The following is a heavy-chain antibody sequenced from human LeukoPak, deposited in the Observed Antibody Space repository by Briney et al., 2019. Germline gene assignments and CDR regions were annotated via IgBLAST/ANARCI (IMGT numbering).Heavy chain of an antibody. Sequence: GGSLRLSCAASGFTFSSYGMHWVRQAPGKGLEWVAVIWYGGSNKYYADSVKGRFTISRDNAKNSLYLQMNSLRAEDTAVYYCARDHDYYDSSGHPNWGQGTLVTVSS. J-gene: IGHJ4*02. CDR2: IWYGGSNK. D-gene: IGHD3-22*01. CDR3: ARDHDYYDSSGHPN. CDR1: GFTFSSYG. V-gene: IGHV3-33*08.